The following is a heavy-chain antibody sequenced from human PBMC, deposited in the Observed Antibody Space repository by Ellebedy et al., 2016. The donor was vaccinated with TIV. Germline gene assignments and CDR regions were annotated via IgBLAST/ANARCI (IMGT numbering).Heavy chain of an antibody. D-gene: IGHD6-19*01. CDR1: GVSFNNYY. J-gene: IGHJ3*02. V-gene: IGHV4-34*01. Sequence: MPSETLSLTCAVYGVSFNNYYWSWIRQFPGKGLEWIGEFNLRGTTNYNPSLKSRVTISVDTSKNWFSLKLNSVTAADTAVYYCARPYGSGWLGRSAFDIWGQGTMVTVSS. CDR3: ARPYGSGWLGRSAFDI. CDR2: FNLRGTT.